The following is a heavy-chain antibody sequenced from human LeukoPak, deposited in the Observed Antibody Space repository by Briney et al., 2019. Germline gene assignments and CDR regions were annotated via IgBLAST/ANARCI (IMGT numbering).Heavy chain of an antibody. CDR3: GRYGPTVTNIWFDR. Sequence: TVTVSCTASGGTFSSYAISWVRQAPGQGPEWMGGIIPIFGTTNYAQTVQGRVTITTDKSKSTAYMEMSSLRSEDPAVYYFGRYGPTVTNIWFDRWLQGRVVSDSS. CDR2: IIPIFGTT. V-gene: IGHV1-69*05. CDR1: GGTFSSYA. D-gene: IGHD4-17*01. J-gene: IGHJ5*02.